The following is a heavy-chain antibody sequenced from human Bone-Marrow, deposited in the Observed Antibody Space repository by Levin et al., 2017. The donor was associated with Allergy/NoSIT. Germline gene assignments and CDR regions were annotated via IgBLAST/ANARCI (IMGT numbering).Heavy chain of an antibody. Sequence: ASVKVSCKASGYTFTGYYMHWVRQAPGQGLEWMGWINPNSGGTNYAQKFQGRVTMTRDTSISTAYMELSRLRSDDTAVYYCARDDGAYDILTGYRAHGGAFDIWGQGTMVTVSS. CDR2: INPNSGGT. CDR3: ARDDGAYDILTGYRAHGGAFDI. D-gene: IGHD3-9*01. J-gene: IGHJ3*02. V-gene: IGHV1-2*02. CDR1: GYTFTGYY.